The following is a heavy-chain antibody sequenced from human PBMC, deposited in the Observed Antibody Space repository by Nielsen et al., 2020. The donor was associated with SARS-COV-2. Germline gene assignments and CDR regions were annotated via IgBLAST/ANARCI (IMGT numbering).Heavy chain of an antibody. CDR1: GYTFTSYA. J-gene: IGHJ4*02. D-gene: IGHD6-25*01. V-gene: IGHV1-3*01. CDR3: ARVQYSTGWEFDY. CDR2: TNAGNGNT. Sequence: ASVKVSCKASGYTFTSYAMHWVRQAPGQRLEWMGWTNAGNGNTKYSQKFQGRVTITRDTSASTAYMELSSLRSEDTAVYYCARVQYSTGWEFDYWGQGTLVTVSS.